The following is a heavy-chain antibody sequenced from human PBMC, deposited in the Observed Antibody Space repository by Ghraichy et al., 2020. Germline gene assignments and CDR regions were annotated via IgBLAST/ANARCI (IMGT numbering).Heavy chain of an antibody. Sequence: SVKVSCKASGFTFTSSAMQWVRQARGQRLEWIGWIVVGSGNTNYAQKFQERVTITRDMSTSTAYMELSSLRSEDTAVYYCAAGSDDYGAHWGYWYFDLWGRGTLVTVSS. CDR1: GFTFTSSA. D-gene: IGHD4-17*01. J-gene: IGHJ2*01. CDR3: AAGSDDYGAHWGYWYFDL. CDR2: IVVGSGNT. V-gene: IGHV1-58*02.